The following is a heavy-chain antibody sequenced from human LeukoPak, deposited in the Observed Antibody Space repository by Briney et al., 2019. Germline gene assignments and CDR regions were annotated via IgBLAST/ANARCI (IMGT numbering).Heavy chain of an antibody. Sequence: PSETLSLTCAVSGYSISSGYYWGWIRQPPGKGLEWIGSIYHSGSTYYNPSLKSRVTISVDTSKNQFSLKLSSVTAADTAVYYCARQGLYYYDSSGPDAFDIWGQGTMATISS. CDR2: IYHSGST. CDR1: GYSISSGYY. D-gene: IGHD3-22*01. CDR3: ARQGLYYYDSSGPDAFDI. V-gene: IGHV4-38-2*01. J-gene: IGHJ3*02.